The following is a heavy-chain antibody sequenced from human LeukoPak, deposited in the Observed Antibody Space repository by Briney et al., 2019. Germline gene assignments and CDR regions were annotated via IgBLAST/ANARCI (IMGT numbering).Heavy chain of an antibody. V-gene: IGHV3-21*01. CDR3: ARDFSGGFDY. Sequence: GGSLRLSCAASGFTFSSYSMNWVRQAPGKGLEWVSSISRSSSYIYYADSVKGRFTISRDNAKNSLYLQMNSQRAEDTAVYYCARDFSGGFDYWGQGILVTVSS. CDR1: GFTFSSYS. J-gene: IGHJ4*02. D-gene: IGHD3-10*01. CDR2: ISRSSSYI.